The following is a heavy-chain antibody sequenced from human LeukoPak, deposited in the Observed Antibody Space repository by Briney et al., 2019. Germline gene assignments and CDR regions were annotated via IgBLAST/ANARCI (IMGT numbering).Heavy chain of an antibody. J-gene: IGHJ4*02. CDR2: IYYSGST. CDR1: GGSISSYY. D-gene: IGHD6-6*01. CDR3: ARRKGSSPYYFDY. V-gene: IGHV4-59*01. Sequence: PSETLSLTCTVSGGSISSYYWSWIRQPPGKGLEWIGYIYYSGSTNYNPSLKSRVTISVDTSKNQFSLKLSSVTAADTAVHYCARRKGSSPYYFDYWGQGTLVTVSS.